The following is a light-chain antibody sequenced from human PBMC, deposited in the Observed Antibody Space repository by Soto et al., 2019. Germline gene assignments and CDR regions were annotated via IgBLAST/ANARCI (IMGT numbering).Light chain of an antibody. CDR1: SSNIGAGHN. V-gene: IGLV1-40*01. CDR2: SNR. Sequence: QSVLTQPPSVSGAPVQRVTISCTGSSSNIGAGHNVHWFQQLPGTAPKLLIFSNRNQPSGVPDRFTGSKSGNSASLAITGLQAEDEADYYCQSYDSSLSGSKVVFGGGTKVTVL. J-gene: IGLJ3*02. CDR3: QSYDSSLSGSKVV.